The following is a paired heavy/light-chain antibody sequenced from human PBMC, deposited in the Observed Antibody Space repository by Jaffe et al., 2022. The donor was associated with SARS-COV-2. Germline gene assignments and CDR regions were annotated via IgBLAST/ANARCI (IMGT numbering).Heavy chain of an antibody. D-gene: IGHD3-9*01. V-gene: IGHV3-30*18. CDR2: ISYDGSKK. CDR3: VKPDFDILTAPWTR. CDR1: GFDFSDYG. Sequence: QVQLVESGGGVVQPGRSLRLSCAASGFDFSDYGMHWVRQAPGKGLEWVAFISYDGSKKYYVDSVKGRFTVSRDNSEDMLHLQMSTLRPDDTAVYYCVKPDFDILTAPWTRWGQGTLVTVSS. J-gene: IGHJ1*01.
Light chain of an antibody. Sequence: EIVLTQSPGTLSLSPGDRATLSCRASQSLGSNYLAWFQQKPGQAPRLLIYNAFSRATGIPDRFSGSGSGTDFTLTIRRLEPEDFAVYFCQQYDTSYTFGQGTKLEIK. CDR2: NAF. CDR3: QQYDTSYT. J-gene: IGKJ2*01. CDR1: QSLGSNY. V-gene: IGKV3-20*01.